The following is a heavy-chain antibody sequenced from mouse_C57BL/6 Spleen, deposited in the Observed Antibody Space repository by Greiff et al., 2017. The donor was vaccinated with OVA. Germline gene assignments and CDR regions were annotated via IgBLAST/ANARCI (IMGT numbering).Heavy chain of an antibody. CDR3: ARHEDDYGNNPRRYAMDY. D-gene: IGHD2-1*01. CDR2: FYPGSGSI. J-gene: IGHJ4*01. CDR1: GYTFTEYT. V-gene: IGHV1-62-2*01. Sequence: VQLQQSGAELVKPGASVKLSCKASGYTFTEYTIHWVKQRSGQGLEWIGWFYPGSGSIKYNEKFKAKATLTADKSSSTVYMELSRLTSEDSAVYFCARHEDDYGNNPRRYAMDYWGQGTSVTVSS.